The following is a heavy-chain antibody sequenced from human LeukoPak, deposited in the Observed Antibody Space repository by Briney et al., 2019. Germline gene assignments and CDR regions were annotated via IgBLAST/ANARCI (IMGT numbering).Heavy chain of an antibody. CDR2: IYHSGNT. Sequence: PSETLSLTCTVSGYSISSGYYWGWIRQPPGKGLEWIGTIYHSGNTYYNPSLASRVIILVDTSKNQFSLKLSSVTAADTAVYYCARVLSGYDGSFGYYYYYMDVWGKGTTVTFSS. J-gene: IGHJ6*03. CDR1: GYSISSGYY. V-gene: IGHV4-38-2*02. CDR3: ARVLSGYDGSFGYYYYYMDV. D-gene: IGHD5-12*01.